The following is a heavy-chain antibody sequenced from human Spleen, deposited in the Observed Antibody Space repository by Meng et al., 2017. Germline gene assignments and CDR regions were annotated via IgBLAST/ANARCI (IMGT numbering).Heavy chain of an antibody. D-gene: IGHD3-16*02. CDR2: IYHSGST. Sequence: QGRRQESGPGLVQPSGTLPPPCAVSGGSISSSNWWSWVRQPPGKGLEWIGEIYHSGSTNYNPSLKSRVTISVDTSKNQFSLKLSSVTAADTAVYYCARGVPYDYVWGSYRYTLPYWYFDLWGRGTLVTVSS. J-gene: IGHJ2*01. V-gene: IGHV4-4*02. CDR3: ARGVPYDYVWGSYRYTLPYWYFDL. CDR1: GGSISSSNW.